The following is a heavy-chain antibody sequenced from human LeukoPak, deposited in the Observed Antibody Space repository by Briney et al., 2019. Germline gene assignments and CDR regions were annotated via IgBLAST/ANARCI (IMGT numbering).Heavy chain of an antibody. CDR3: ARDTVGYCSSTSCPYGMDV. D-gene: IGHD2-2*01. Sequence: ASVKVSCKASGYTFTSYYMHWVRQAPGQGLEWMGIINPSGGSTSYAQKFQGRVTMTRDTSTSTVYMELSSLRSEDTAVYYCARDTVGYCSSTSCPYGMDVWGKGPRSPSPQ. CDR1: GYTFTSYY. J-gene: IGHJ6*01. CDR2: INPSGGST. V-gene: IGHV1-46*01.